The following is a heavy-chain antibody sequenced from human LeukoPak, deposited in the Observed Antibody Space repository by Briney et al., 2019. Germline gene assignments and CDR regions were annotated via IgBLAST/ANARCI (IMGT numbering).Heavy chain of an antibody. J-gene: IGHJ6*03. CDR3: AKAGGTNYYYYYMDV. D-gene: IGHD6-25*01. CDR1: GFTFSSYG. Sequence: GGSLRLSRAASGFTFSSYGMHWVRQAPGKGLEWVAFIRYDGSNKYYADSVKGRFTISRDNSKNTLYLQMNGLRAEDTAVYYCAKAGGTNYYYYYMDVWGKGTTVTVSS. V-gene: IGHV3-30*02. CDR2: IRYDGSNK.